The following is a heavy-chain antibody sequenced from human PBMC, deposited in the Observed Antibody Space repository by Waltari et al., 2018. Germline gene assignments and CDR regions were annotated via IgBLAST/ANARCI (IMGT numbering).Heavy chain of an antibody. D-gene: IGHD3-10*01. J-gene: IGHJ4*02. Sequence: QVQLQQWGAGLLKPSETLSLTCAVYGGSFSGYYWSWIRQPPGKGLEWIGEINHSGSTNDNPALKSRVTRSVDTSKNQFSLKLSSVTAADTAVYYCARGRVTMVRGAMRVWGQGTLVTVSS. CDR1: GGSFSGYY. CDR3: ARGRVTMVRGAMRV. V-gene: IGHV4-34*01. CDR2: INHSGST.